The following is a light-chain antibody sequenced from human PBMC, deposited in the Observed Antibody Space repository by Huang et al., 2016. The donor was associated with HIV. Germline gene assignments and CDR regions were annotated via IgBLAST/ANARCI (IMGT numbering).Light chain of an antibody. CDR1: QSVNNNY. Sequence: IVLTQSPGSLSLSPGEGATLSCRASQSVNNNYLAWYQQKPGQAPRLRSFSASSRTTGIPDRFGGSGAGTDFTLTIRSLEPEDFAMYYCQQYGSSPWTFGQGTEVEVK. V-gene: IGKV3-20*01. CDR2: SAS. CDR3: QQYGSSPWT. J-gene: IGKJ1*01.